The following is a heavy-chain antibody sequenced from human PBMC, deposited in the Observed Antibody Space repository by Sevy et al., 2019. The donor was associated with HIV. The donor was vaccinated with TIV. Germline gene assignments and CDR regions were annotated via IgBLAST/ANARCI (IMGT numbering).Heavy chain of an antibody. CDR2: IKQDGSGK. J-gene: IGHJ3*02. Sequence: GGSLRLSCAASGFTFSTYWMNWVRQAPGKGLEWVANIKQDGSGKNYVDSVKGRFTISRDNARNSQFLELNSLKVEDTAVYYCATDLFSSSSADVFDIWGQGTMVTVSS. V-gene: IGHV3-7*01. CDR1: GFTFSTYW. CDR3: ATDLFSSSSADVFDI. D-gene: IGHD6-6*01.